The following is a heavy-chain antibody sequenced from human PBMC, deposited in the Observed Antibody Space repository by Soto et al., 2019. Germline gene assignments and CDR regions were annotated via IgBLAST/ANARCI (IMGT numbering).Heavy chain of an antibody. D-gene: IGHD3-3*01. V-gene: IGHV1-69*12. CDR1: GGTFSSYA. Sequence: QVQLVQSGAEVKKPGSSVKVSCKASGGTFSSYAISWVRQAPGQGLEWMGGIIPIFGTANYAQKFQGRVTITADESTSTAYMELRRHRSEDTAVYYCATHWNGAPRYCSGMDVWGQGTTVTVSS. J-gene: IGHJ6*02. CDR3: ATHWNGAPRYCSGMDV. CDR2: IIPIFGTA.